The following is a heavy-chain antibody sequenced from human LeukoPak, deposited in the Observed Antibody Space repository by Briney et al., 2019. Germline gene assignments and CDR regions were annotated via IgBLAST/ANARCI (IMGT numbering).Heavy chain of an antibody. V-gene: IGHV3-11*01. J-gene: IGHJ4*02. D-gene: IGHD3-22*01. CDR2: ISSSGSTI. Sequence: GGSLRLSCAASGFTFSDYYMSWIRQAPGKGLEWVSYISSSGSTIYYADSVKGRFTISRDNAKNSLYLQMNSLRAEDTAVYYCARTYYYDSSGYYSGVYWGQGTLVTVSS. CDR3: ARTYYYDSSGYYSGVY. CDR1: GFTFSDYY.